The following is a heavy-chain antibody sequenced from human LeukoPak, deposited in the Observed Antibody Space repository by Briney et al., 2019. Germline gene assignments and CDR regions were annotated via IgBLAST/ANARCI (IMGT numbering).Heavy chain of an antibody. CDR3: ARRDYGGKTSGFDY. D-gene: IGHD4-23*01. V-gene: IGHV1-18*01. CDR1: GYTFTSYG. J-gene: IGHJ4*02. Sequence: SVKVSCKASGYTFTSYGISWVRQAPGQGLEWMGWISAYNGNTNYAQKLQGRVTMATDTSTSTAYMELRSLRSDDTAVYYCARRDYGGKTSGFDYWGQGTLVTVSS. CDR2: ISAYNGNT.